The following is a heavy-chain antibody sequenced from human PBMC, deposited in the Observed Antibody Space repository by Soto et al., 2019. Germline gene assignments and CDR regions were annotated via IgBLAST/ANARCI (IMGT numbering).Heavy chain of an antibody. V-gene: IGHV4-31*03. CDR3: ARDARGWYFDY. D-gene: IGHD6-19*01. CDR1: GGSISSGGYY. Sequence: SETLSLTCTVSGGSISSGGYYWSWIRQHPGKGLEWIGYIYYSGSTYYNPSLRSRVTISVDTSKNQFSLKLSSVTAADTAVYYCARDARGWYFDYWGQGTLVTVSS. J-gene: IGHJ4*02. CDR2: IYYSGST.